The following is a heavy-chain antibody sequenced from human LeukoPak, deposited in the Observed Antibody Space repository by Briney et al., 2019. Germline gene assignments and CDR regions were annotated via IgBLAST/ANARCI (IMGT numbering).Heavy chain of an antibody. V-gene: IGHV3-23*01. CDR1: GFTFSSYA. D-gene: IGHD4-23*01. CDR2: ISGSGGST. CDR3: VRGHGGNRHPLLDY. J-gene: IGHJ4*02. Sequence: LPGGSLRLSCAASGFTFSSYAMSWVRQAPGKGLEWVSAISGSGGSTYYADSVKGRFTISRDNSKNTLYLQMNSLRAEDTAVYYCVRGHGGNRHPLLDYWGQGTLVTVSS.